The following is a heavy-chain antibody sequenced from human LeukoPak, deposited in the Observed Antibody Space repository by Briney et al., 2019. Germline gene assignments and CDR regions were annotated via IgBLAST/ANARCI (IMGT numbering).Heavy chain of an antibody. CDR3: ARRIYSGTVRHLLYSFMDV. Sequence: SETLSLTCTVSGASISSSSWSWIRQSPGKGLESLGFISNNGKTKYKSSFEGRVSMSLDTSKSQFSLTLSSVTAADTAVYFCARRIYSGTVRHLLYSFMDVWGKGTTVIVS. V-gene: IGHV4-59*08. CDR1: GASISSSS. J-gene: IGHJ6*03. CDR2: ISNNGKT. D-gene: IGHD2-21*01.